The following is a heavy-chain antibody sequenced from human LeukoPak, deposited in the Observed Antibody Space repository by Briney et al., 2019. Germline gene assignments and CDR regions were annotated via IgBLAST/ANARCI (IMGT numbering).Heavy chain of an antibody. CDR3: AKAISTFRSVFDI. CDR1: GGSFGSHA. V-gene: IGHV1-69*01. CDR2: VIPVFGRA. J-gene: IGHJ3*02. Sequence: GASVKVSCKVSGGSFGSHAFRWVRQAPGQGFEWVGGVIPVFGRANYAQKFQGRVTITADESTSSIYMEVHSLRSEDTAVYYCAKAISTFRSVFDIWAKGHRSPSLQ. D-gene: IGHD2-21*01.